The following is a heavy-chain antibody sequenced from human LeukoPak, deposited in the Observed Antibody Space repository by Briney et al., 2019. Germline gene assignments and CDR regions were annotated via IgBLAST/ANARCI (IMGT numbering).Heavy chain of an antibody. Sequence: ASVKVSCKASGYTFIGYYMHWVRQAPGQGLEWMGWMNPNSGNTGYAQKFQGRVTITRNTSISTAYMELSSLRSEDTAVYYCARTYYYGSGSYYRPSLAPYYFDYWGQGTLVTVSS. D-gene: IGHD3-10*01. J-gene: IGHJ4*02. CDR3: ARTYYYGSGSYYRPSLAPYYFDY. CDR2: MNPNSGNT. V-gene: IGHV1-8*03. CDR1: GYTFIGYY.